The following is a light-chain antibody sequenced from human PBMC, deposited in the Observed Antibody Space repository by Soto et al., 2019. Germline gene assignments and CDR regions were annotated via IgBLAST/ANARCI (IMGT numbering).Light chain of an antibody. Sequence: DIQMTQSPSSLSASVGDRVTITCRASQSINTYLNWYQQKPWKAPKLLIYVASTLQSGVPSRFRGSRSGTDCTLTINSLQPEDFATYYCQQSYSTPPLSFGCGTKVESK. CDR2: VAS. CDR1: QSINTY. J-gene: IGKJ4*01. V-gene: IGKV1-39*01. CDR3: QQSYSTPPLS.